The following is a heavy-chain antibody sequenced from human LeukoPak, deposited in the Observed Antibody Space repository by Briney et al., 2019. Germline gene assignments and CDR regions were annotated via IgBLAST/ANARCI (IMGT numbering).Heavy chain of an antibody. Sequence: ASVKVSFKASGYTFIAYYMFWVRQAPGQGLEWMGWINPNSGATGHAQKFQGRVTMTRNTSISTAYMELSSLRSEDTAVYYCARGMAYGDYGWFDPWGQGTLVTVSS. J-gene: IGHJ5*02. CDR2: INPNSGAT. CDR3: ARGMAYGDYGWFDP. D-gene: IGHD4-17*01. CDR1: GYTFIAYY. V-gene: IGHV1-8*02.